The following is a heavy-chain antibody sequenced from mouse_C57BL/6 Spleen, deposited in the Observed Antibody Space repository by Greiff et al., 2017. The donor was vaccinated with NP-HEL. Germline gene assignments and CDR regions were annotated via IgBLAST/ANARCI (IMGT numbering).Heavy chain of an antibody. CDR1: GYSITSGYY. CDR2: ISYDGSN. CDR3: AKVGGSDFDY. D-gene: IGHD1-1*02. V-gene: IGHV3-6*01. J-gene: IGHJ2*01. Sequence: EVKLQESGPGLVKPSQSLSLTCSVTGYSITSGYYWNWIRQFPGNKLEWLGYISYDGSNNYNPSLKNRISITRDTSKNQFFLKLNSVTTEDTARYCCAKVGGSDFDYWGQGTTLTVSS.